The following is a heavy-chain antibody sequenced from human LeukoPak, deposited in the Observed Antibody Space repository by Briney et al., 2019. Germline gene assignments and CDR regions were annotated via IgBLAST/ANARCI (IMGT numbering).Heavy chain of an antibody. D-gene: IGHD3-16*01. CDR2: IRSKAYGGTT. J-gene: IGHJ6*02. V-gene: IGHV3-49*04. CDR3: TRVPFRHDYYYYAMDV. Sequence: PGGSLRLSCTASGFTFGDYAMSWVRQAPGKGLERVGFIRSKAYGGTTEYAASVKGRFTISRDDSKSIAYLQMNSLKTEDTAVYYCTRVPFRHDYYYYAMDVWGQGTTVTVSS. CDR1: GFTFGDYA.